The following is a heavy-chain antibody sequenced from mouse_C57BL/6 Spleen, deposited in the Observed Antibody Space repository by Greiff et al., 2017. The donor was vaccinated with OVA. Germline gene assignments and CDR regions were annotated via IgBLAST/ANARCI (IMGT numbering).Heavy chain of an antibody. CDR3: AREGNWDYAMDY. CDR1: GYSITSGYY. V-gene: IGHV3-6*01. CDR2: ISYDGSN. Sequence: DVQLQESGPGLVKPSQSLSLTCSVTGYSITSGYYWNWIRQFPGNKLEWMGYISYDGSNNYNPSLKNRISITRDTSKNQFFLKLNSVTTEDTATYYCAREGNWDYAMDYWGQGTSVTVSS. D-gene: IGHD4-1*01. J-gene: IGHJ4*01.